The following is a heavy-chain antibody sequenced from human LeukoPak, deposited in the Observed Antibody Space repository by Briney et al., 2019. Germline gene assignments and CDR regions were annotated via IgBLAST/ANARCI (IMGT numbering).Heavy chain of an antibody. J-gene: IGHJ6*03. V-gene: IGHV4-4*07. Sequence: PSETLSLTCSVSGASITGYYWSWIRQPAGKGLEWIGRIYTSGSTDYNPSLRSRVTMSVDTSKNQFSLKLSSVTAADTAVYYCAGKSMVRGVSPAFSYYYYYYMDVWGKGTTVTISS. D-gene: IGHD3-10*01. CDR1: GASITGYY. CDR2: IYTSGST. CDR3: AGKSMVRGVSPAFSYYYYYYMDV.